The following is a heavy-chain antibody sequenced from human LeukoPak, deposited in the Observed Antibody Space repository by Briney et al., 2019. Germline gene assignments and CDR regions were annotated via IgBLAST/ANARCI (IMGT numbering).Heavy chain of an antibody. V-gene: IGHV1-8*01. Sequence: ASVKVSCKASGYTFTSYDINWVRQATGQGLEWMGWMNPNSGNTGYAQKFQGRVTMTRNTSISTAYMELSSLRSDDTAVYYCADAYYYDSSAYYFRTWGQGTLVTVSS. J-gene: IGHJ4*02. CDR3: ADAYYYDSSAYYFRT. CDR2: MNPNSGNT. CDR1: GYTFTSYD. D-gene: IGHD3-22*01.